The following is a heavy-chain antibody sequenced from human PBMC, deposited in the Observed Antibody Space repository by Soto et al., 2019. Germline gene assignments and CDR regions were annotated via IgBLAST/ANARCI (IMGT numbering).Heavy chain of an antibody. Sequence: ASVKVSCKISGHTLTEFSIHWVRQAPGKGLEWMGWISAYNGNTNYAQKLQGRVTMTTDTSTSTAYMELRSLRSDDTAVYYCARVFTYYYDSSGYPAGAFDIWGQGTMVTVSS. D-gene: IGHD3-22*01. J-gene: IGHJ3*02. CDR3: ARVFTYYYDSSGYPAGAFDI. CDR1: GHTLTEFS. CDR2: ISAYNGNT. V-gene: IGHV1-18*01.